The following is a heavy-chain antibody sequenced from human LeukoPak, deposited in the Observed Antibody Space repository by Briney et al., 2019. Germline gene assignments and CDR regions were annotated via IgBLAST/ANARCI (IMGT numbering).Heavy chain of an antibody. D-gene: IGHD6-19*01. CDR1: GFPFSSHW. J-gene: IGHJ4*02. CDR2: IKQDGSEK. V-gene: IGHV3-7*01. CDR3: ASGGGWVFNN. Sequence: HPGGSLRLSCAASGFPFSSHWLSWFRQSPGKGLEWVAHIKQDGSEKYYVDSVKGRFTISRDNARNSQYLQMNSLRAEDTAVYYCASGGGWVFNNWGRGTLVTVSS.